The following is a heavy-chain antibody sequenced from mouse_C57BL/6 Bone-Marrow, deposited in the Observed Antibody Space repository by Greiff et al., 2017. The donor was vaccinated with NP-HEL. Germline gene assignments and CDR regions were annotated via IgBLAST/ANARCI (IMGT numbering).Heavy chain of an antibody. V-gene: IGHV14-3*01. Sequence: VHLKQSVAELVRPGASVKLSCTASGFNIKNTYMHWVKQRPEQGLEWIGRIDPANGNTKYAPKFQGKATITADTSSNTAYLQLSSLTSEDTAIYYCARSYYYGSSYPWYFDVWGTGTTVTVSS. CDR2: IDPANGNT. D-gene: IGHD1-1*01. J-gene: IGHJ1*03. CDR1: GFNIKNTY. CDR3: ARSYYYGSSYPWYFDV.